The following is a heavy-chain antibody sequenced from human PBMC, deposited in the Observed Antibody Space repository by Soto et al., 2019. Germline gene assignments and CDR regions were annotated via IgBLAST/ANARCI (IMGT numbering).Heavy chain of an antibody. D-gene: IGHD2-2*02. J-gene: IGHJ4*02. V-gene: IGHV5-51*01. CDR1: GYSFTNYW. CDR3: ARQGYCSNTACYTVDY. Sequence: GESLKISCTGSGYSFTNYWIGWVRQMPGKGLEWMGIIYPGDSNTRYSPSFQGQVTISADKSISTAYLQWSSLKASDTAMYFCARQGYCSNTACYTVDYWGQGTLVTVSS. CDR2: IYPGDSNT.